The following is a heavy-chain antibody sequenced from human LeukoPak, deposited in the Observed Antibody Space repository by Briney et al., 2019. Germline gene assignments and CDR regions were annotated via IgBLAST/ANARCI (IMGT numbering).Heavy chain of an antibody. V-gene: IGHV4-59*08. CDR2: IYYSGST. D-gene: IGHD6-19*01. Sequence: PSETLSLTCTVSGGSISSYYWSWIRQPPGKGLEWIGYIYYSGSTNYNPSLKSRVTISVDTSKNQFSLKLTSVTAADTAVYYCARSHLYSSGWYPYGMDVWGQGTTVTVSS. J-gene: IGHJ6*02. CDR3: ARSHLYSSGWYPYGMDV. CDR1: GGSISSYY.